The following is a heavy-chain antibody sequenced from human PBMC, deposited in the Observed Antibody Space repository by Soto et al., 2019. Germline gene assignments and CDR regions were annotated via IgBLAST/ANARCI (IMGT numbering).Heavy chain of an antibody. CDR2: ISATGGGT. CDR1: VSKCSNYA. D-gene: IGHD3-16*01. J-gene: IGHJ4*02. Sequence: GSLRLYGAASVSKCSNYAMSWVRQAPGKGLEWVSLISATGGGTYYADSVKGRFTISRDNSHNTLYLQVHSLTAEDTAVYYCAKDRRAGGNSAFYFDFWGQGAQVSVSS. V-gene: IGHV3-23*01. CDR3: AKDRRAGGNSAFYFDF.